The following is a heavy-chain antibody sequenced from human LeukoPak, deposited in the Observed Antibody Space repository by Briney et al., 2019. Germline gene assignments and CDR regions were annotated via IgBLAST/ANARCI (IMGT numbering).Heavy chain of an antibody. J-gene: IGHJ4*02. CDR1: GGSISSNNW. D-gene: IGHD5-18*01. Sequence: SETLSVTCAVSGGSISSNNWWIWVRQSPEKGLEWIGEIYHDGSTNYNPSLKSRVTISMDKSKNQLSLKLNFVTAADTAVYYCARDRGGYTYSHDYWGQGTLVTVSS. CDR3: ARDRGGYTYSHDY. CDR2: IYHDGST. V-gene: IGHV4-4*02.